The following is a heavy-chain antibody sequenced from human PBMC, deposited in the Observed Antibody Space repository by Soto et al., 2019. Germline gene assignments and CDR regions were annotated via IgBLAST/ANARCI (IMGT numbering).Heavy chain of an antibody. CDR3: ARDSYPYGDYFGYYYMDV. CDR2: IIPILGIA. V-gene: IGHV1-69*04. D-gene: IGHD4-17*01. CDR1: GGTFSSYT. J-gene: IGHJ6*03. Sequence: ASVKVSCKASGGTFSSYTISWVRQAPGQGLEWMGRIIPILGIANYAQKFQGRVTITADKSTSTAYMELSSLRSEDTAVYYCARDSYPYGDYFGYYYMDVWGKGTTVTVSS.